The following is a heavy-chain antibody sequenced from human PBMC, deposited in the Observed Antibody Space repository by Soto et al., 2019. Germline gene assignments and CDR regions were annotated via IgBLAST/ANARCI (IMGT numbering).Heavy chain of an antibody. J-gene: IGHJ6*02. CDR3: ARAVLGYCSSTSPCYYGMDV. D-gene: IGHD2-2*01. CDR2: IIPIFGTA. CDR1: GGTFSSYA. V-gene: IGHV1-69*01. Sequence: QVQLVQSGAEVKKPGSSVKVSCKASGGTFSSYAISWVRQAPGQGLEWMGGIIPIFGTANYAQKFQGRVTITEDESTSTAYMELSSLRSEDTAVYYCARAVLGYCSSTSPCYYGMDVWGQGTTVTVSS.